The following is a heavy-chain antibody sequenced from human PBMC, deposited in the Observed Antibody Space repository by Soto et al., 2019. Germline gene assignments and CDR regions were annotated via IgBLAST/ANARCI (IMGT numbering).Heavy chain of an antibody. CDR1: GGSFSGYY. CDR2: INHSGST. CDR3: ARQYCSSTSCKDSFDF. J-gene: IGHJ3*01. V-gene: IGHV4-34*01. Sequence: QVQLQQWGAGLLKPSETLSLTCAVYGGSFSGYYWSWIRQPPGKGLEWIGEINHSGSTNYNPSLKSRVTISVDTSKNQFSLKLSSVTAADTAVYYCARQYCSSTSCKDSFDFWGQGTMVTVSS. D-gene: IGHD2-2*01.